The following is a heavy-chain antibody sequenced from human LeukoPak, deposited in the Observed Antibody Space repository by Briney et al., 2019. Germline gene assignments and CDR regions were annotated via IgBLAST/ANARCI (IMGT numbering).Heavy chain of an antibody. CDR3: AREALRYFDWQEKKNWYFDL. J-gene: IGHJ2*01. CDR2: IKQDGSEK. Sequence: PGGSLRLSCAASGFTFSSYWMSWVRQAPGKGLEWVANIKQDGSEKYYVDSVKGRFTISRDNAKNSLYLQMNSLRAEDTAVYYCAREALRYFDWQEKKNWYFDLWGRGTLVTVSS. D-gene: IGHD3-9*01. V-gene: IGHV3-7*01. CDR1: GFTFSSYW.